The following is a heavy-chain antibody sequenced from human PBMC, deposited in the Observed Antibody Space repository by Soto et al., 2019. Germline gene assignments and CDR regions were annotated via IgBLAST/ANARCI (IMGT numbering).Heavy chain of an antibody. J-gene: IGHJ6*02. CDR1: GYTFTSYD. D-gene: IGHD3-10*01. CDR2: MNPNSGNT. CDR3: ARHRERFGELPPLNYYYYGMDV. V-gene: IGHV1-8*01. Sequence: ASVKVSCKASGYTFTSYDINWVRQATGQGFEWMGWMNPNSGNTGYAQKFPGRVTMTRDTSITTAYMELSSLRSEDTAMYYCARHRERFGELPPLNYYYYGMDVWGQGTTVTVSS.